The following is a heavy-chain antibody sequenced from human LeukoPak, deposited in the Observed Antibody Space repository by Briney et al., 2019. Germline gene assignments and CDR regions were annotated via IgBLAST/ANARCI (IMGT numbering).Heavy chain of an antibody. CDR1: GFTFSSYA. CDR2: IYSGGST. CDR3: ARGYVSNIVVLPAAFDY. Sequence: GGSLRLSCAASGFTFSSYAMSWVPQAPGKGLEWFSVIYSGGSTYYADSVKGRFTISRDNSKNTLWLQMNSLRAEDTAVYYCARGYVSNIVVLPAAFDYWGQGTLVTVSS. D-gene: IGHD2-2*01. J-gene: IGHJ4*02. V-gene: IGHV3-23*03.